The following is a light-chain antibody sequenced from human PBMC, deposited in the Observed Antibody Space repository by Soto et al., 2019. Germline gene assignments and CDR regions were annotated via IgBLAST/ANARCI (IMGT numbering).Light chain of an antibody. J-gene: IGKJ4*01. Sequence: EIVLTQSPGTLSLSPGERATLSCRASQSVSSSHLAWYQQKPGQAPRLLIYGASSRATGIPDRFSGSGSGTDFTLTISRLEPEDFAVYYCHQYDSSPLTFGGGTKVEIK. CDR1: QSVSSSH. CDR2: GAS. CDR3: HQYDSSPLT. V-gene: IGKV3-20*01.